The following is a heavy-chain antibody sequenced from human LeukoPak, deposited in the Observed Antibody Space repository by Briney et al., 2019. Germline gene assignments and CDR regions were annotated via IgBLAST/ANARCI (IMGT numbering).Heavy chain of an antibody. CDR3: AKLDYYDTH. J-gene: IGHJ4*02. Sequence: GGSLRLSCAASGFTFSSYAMSWVRQAPGKGLEWVSSITGSSASTYYADSVKGRFTISRDNSKNTLYLQMNSLRAKDTAVYFCAKLDYYDTHWGQGTLVTVSS. V-gene: IGHV3-23*01. D-gene: IGHD3-22*01. CDR1: GFTFSSYA. CDR2: ITGSSAST.